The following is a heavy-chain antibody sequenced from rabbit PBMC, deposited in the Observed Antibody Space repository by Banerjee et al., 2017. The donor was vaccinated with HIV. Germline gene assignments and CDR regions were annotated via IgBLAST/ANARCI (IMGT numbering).Heavy chain of an antibody. Sequence: QEQLVESGGGLVTLGGSLTLTCTASGFSFSSDYWIYWVRQAPGKGLEWIACINTGSSGRTYYASWVNGRFTISRRTSLNTVDLMMTSLTAADTATYFCARDDAGVVGYDWDLWGPGTLVTVS. J-gene: IGHJ4*01. CDR1: GFSFSSDYW. CDR2: INTGSSGRT. CDR3: ARDDAGVVGYDWDL. D-gene: IGHD4-2*01. V-gene: IGHV1S45*01.